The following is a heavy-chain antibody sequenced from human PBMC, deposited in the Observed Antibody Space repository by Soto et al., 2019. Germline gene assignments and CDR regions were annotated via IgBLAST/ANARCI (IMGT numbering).Heavy chain of an antibody. D-gene: IGHD5-12*01. J-gene: IGHJ5*02. V-gene: IGHV3-23*01. CDR1: GFSFSSYA. CDR3: AKNGYGSDVLWWFGP. CDR2: LSSSSDNT. Sequence: LILSCAASGFSFSSYAMSWVRQAPWKGLEWVSALSSSSDNTYYADSVKGRFTISRDNSKNTLYLQMNSLRAEDTAVYFCAKNGYGSDVLWWFGPWGQGTLVTVSS.